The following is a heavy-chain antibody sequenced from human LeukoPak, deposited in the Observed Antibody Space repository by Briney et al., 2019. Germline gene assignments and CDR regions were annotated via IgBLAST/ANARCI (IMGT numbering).Heavy chain of an antibody. CDR2: IYTSGST. J-gene: IGHJ3*02. V-gene: IGHV4-4*07. CDR1: GGSISSYY. CDR3: ARETYDILTGYSDAFDI. Sequence: SETLSLTCTVSGGSISSYYWSWIRQPAGKGLEWIGRIYTSGSTNYNPSLKSRVTMSVDTSKNQFSLKLSSVTAADTAVYYCARETYDILTGYSDAFDIWGQGTMVTVSS. D-gene: IGHD3-9*01.